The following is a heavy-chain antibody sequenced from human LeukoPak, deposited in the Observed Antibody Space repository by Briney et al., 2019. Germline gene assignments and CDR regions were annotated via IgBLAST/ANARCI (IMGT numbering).Heavy chain of an antibody. Sequence: PGGSLRLSCAASGFIFSAYNMNWVRQAPGKGLEWVSFISSGSSYIYYADSVKGRFTISRDNSKNTLYLQMNSLRAEDTAVYYCARGPSGYHNTGGQGTLVTVSS. CDR3: ARGPSGYHNT. V-gene: IGHV3-21*01. CDR2: ISSGSSYI. D-gene: IGHD5-12*01. CDR1: GFIFSAYN. J-gene: IGHJ4*02.